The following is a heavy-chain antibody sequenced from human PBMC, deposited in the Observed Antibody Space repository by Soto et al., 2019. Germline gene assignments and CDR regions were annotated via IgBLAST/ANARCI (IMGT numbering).Heavy chain of an antibody. V-gene: IGHV1-8*01. CDR1: GYTFTSYD. D-gene: IGHD2-2*02. J-gene: IGHJ6*02. Sequence: QVQLVQSGAEVKKPGASVKVSCKASGYTFTSYDINWVRQATGQGLEWMGWMNPNSGNTGYAQKFQGRVTMTRNTSISTAYIELSSLRSEDTAVYYCARGFYCSSTSCYTGEIYYYYYGMDVWGQGTTVTVSS. CDR3: ARGFYCSSTSCYTGEIYYYYYGMDV. CDR2: MNPNSGNT.